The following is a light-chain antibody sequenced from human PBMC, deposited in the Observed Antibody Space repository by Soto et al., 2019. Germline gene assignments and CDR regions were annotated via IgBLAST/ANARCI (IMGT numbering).Light chain of an antibody. V-gene: IGKV1-39*01. Sequence: DIHMTQSPSSLSASVGDRVTITCRASQSISTYLNWYQQKPGKAPKLLISAASSLHNGVPSRFSGSGSGTEFTLTISSLQPEDFANYYCQQSYSTPWTFGQGTKVDIK. CDR2: AAS. CDR3: QQSYSTPWT. J-gene: IGKJ1*01. CDR1: QSISTY.